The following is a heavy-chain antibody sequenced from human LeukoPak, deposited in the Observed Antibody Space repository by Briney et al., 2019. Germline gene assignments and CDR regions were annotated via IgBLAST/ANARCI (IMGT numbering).Heavy chain of an antibody. Sequence: SETLSLTCTVSGGSLSTYYWSWIRQPPGKGLEWIGYIYHSGSTNYNPSLKSRVTISVDTSKNQFSLKLSSVTAADTAVYYCARDSHGYCGGGSCYSGGWFDPWGQGTLVTVSS. V-gene: IGHV4-59*12. D-gene: IGHD2-15*01. J-gene: IGHJ5*02. CDR3: ARDSHGYCGGGSCYSGGWFDP. CDR2: IYHSGST. CDR1: GGSLSTYY.